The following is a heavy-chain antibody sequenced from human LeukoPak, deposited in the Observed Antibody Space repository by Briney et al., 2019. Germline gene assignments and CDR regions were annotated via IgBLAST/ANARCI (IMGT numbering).Heavy chain of an antibody. Sequence: SETLSLTCTVSGYSISSGYYWGWVRQPPGKGLEWIGSIYHSGSTYYNPSLKSRVTISVDTSKNQFSLKLSSVTAADTAVYYCARVPLAADFWSGYYPGGGYFDYWGQGTLVTVSS. CDR2: IYHSGST. CDR3: ARVPLAADFWSGYYPGGGYFDY. J-gene: IGHJ4*02. V-gene: IGHV4-38-2*02. D-gene: IGHD3-3*01. CDR1: GYSISSGYY.